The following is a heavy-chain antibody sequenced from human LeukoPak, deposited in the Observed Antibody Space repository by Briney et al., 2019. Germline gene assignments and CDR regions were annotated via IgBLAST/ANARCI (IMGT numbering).Heavy chain of an antibody. CDR2: FDPENGET. CDR3: ATEKHVDIVATGEAFDI. V-gene: IGHV1-24*01. J-gene: IGHJ3*02. Sequence: VASVKVSCKVSGYTLTELSMHWVRQAPGKGLEWMGGFDPENGETIYAQKFQGRVTMTEDTSTDTAYMELSSLRSEDTAVYYCATEKHVDIVATGEAFDIWGQGTMVTVSS. D-gene: IGHD5-12*01. CDR1: GYTLTELS.